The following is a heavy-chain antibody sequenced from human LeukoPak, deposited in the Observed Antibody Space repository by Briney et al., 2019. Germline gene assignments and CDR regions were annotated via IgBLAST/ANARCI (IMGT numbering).Heavy chain of an antibody. J-gene: IGHJ4*02. CDR2: LNPNSGGA. CDR1: GYTFTGHY. D-gene: IGHD2-2*01. CDR3: TSDIVVVPAARGDY. V-gene: IGHV1-2*02. Sequence: ASVKVSCKASGYTFTGHYMHWVRQAPGQGLEWMGWLNPNSGGASYAQKFQGRVTMTRDTSISTAYMELSRLTSDDTAVYYCTSDIVVVPAARGDYWGQGTLVTVSS.